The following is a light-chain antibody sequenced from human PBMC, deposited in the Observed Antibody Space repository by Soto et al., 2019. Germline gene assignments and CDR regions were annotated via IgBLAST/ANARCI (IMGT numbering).Light chain of an antibody. CDR2: GAS. CDR3: QQYIVWPRT. V-gene: IGKV3-15*01. Sequence: EIVMTQSPGTLSVSPGERATLSCRASQSVSNDLAWIQQRPGQPPRLLIYGASTRATGIPARFSGSGSGTEFTLTISSLQPEDFAVYSCQQYIVWPRTFGQGTKVEIK. J-gene: IGKJ1*01. CDR1: QSVSND.